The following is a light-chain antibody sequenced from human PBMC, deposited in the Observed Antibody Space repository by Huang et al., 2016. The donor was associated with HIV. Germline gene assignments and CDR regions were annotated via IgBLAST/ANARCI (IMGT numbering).Light chain of an antibody. V-gene: IGKV1-39*01. Sequence: DIQMTQSPSSLSASVGDRVIISCRASQSINKYLNWYQQMPGKAPKLLIYGASTLQRGVSSGFSGSVSGTDFTLTIGSLQPEDAATYYCQQSYKAPRTFGQGTLLEI. CDR2: GAS. J-gene: IGKJ2*01. CDR1: QSINKY. CDR3: QQSYKAPRT.